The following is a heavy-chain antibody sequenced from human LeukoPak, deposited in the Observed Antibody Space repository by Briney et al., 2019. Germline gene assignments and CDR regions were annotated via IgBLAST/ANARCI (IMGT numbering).Heavy chain of an antibody. D-gene: IGHD2-2*01. CDR1: GFTFSSYA. Sequence: GGSLRLSCAASGFTFSSYAMHWVRQAPGRGLEWVAVISYDGSNKYYADSVKGRFTISRDNSKNTLFLQMNSLRAEDTAVYYCAHGAMYQLDYWGQGTLVTVSS. CDR2: ISYDGSNK. J-gene: IGHJ4*02. V-gene: IGHV3-30*04. CDR3: AHGAMYQLDY.